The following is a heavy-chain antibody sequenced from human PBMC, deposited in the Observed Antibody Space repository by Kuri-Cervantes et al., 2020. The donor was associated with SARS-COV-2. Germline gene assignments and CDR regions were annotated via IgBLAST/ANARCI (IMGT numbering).Heavy chain of an antibody. Sequence: GSLRLSCTVSGGSISSSSYYWGWIRQPPGKGLEWIGSIYYSGSTHYNPSLKSRVTISVDTSKNQFSLRLSSVTAADTAVYYCARIGPLYYYYYYMDVWGKGTTVTVSS. CDR3: ARIGPLYYYYYYMDV. V-gene: IGHV4-39*01. CDR1: GGSISSSSYY. J-gene: IGHJ6*03. CDR2: IYYSGST. D-gene: IGHD6-25*01.